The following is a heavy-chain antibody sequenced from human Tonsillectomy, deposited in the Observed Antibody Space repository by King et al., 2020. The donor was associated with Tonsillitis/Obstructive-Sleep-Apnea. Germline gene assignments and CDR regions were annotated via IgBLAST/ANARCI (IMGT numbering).Heavy chain of an antibody. CDR1: GFTFSSYE. CDR2: ISSSGSTI. V-gene: IGHV3-48*03. Sequence: VQLVESGGGLVQPGGSLRLSCAASGFTFSSYEMNWVRQAPGKGLEWVSYISSSGSTIYYADSVKGRFTISRDNAKNSLYLQMNSLRAEGTAVYYCARDAYSSGWYEGYYFDYWGQGTLVTVSS. D-gene: IGHD6-19*01. J-gene: IGHJ4*02. CDR3: ARDAYSSGWYEGYYFDY.